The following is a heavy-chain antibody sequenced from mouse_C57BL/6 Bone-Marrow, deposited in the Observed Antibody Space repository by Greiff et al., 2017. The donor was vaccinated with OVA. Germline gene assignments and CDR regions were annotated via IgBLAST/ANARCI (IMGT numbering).Heavy chain of an antibody. D-gene: IGHD1-1*01. CDR1: GFNIKDDY. Sequence: EVQLQQSGAELVRPGASVKLSCTASGFNIKDDYMHWVKQRPEQGLEWIGWIDPENGDTEYASKFQGKATITADTSSNTAYLQLSSLTSEDTAVYYCTTLDYGSSSAWFADWGQGTLVTVSA. CDR3: TTLDYGSSSAWFAD. CDR2: IDPENGDT. J-gene: IGHJ3*01. V-gene: IGHV14-4*01.